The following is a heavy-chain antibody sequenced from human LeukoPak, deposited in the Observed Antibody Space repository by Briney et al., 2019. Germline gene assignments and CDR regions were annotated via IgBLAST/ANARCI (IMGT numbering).Heavy chain of an antibody. CDR3: ARPRGMITFGGVIDYYYMDV. J-gene: IGHJ6*03. CDR2: IIPIFGTA. Sequence: SVKVSCKASGYTFTNYDINWVRQATGQGLEWMGGIIPIFGTANYAQKFQGRVTITADESTSTAYMELSSLRSEDTAVYYCARPRGMITFGGVIDYYYMDVWGKGTTVTISS. V-gene: IGHV1-69*13. D-gene: IGHD3-16*02. CDR1: GYTFTNYD.